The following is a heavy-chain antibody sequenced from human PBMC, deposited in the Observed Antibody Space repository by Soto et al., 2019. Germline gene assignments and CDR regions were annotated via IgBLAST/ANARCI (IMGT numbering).Heavy chain of an antibody. CDR1: GYSVTSYY. Sequence: ASVKVSCKASGYSVTSYYMHWVRQAPGQGLEWMGIINPNSGSTTYAQKFQGRVTMTRDTSTSTVYMELTSLTSGDTAVYYCARAGIAYCSSTTCYLYSYVIDVWGQGTTVTVSS. CDR2: INPNSGST. V-gene: IGHV1-46*01. J-gene: IGHJ6*02. D-gene: IGHD2-2*01. CDR3: ARAGIAYCSSTTCYLYSYVIDV.